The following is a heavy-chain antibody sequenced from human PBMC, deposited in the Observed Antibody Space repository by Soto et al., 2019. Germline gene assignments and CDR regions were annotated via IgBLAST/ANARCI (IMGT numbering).Heavy chain of an antibody. CDR2: TVPVFDTS. Sequence: QLQLVQSGAVVKKPGSSVEVSCKASGGTFNGYGIRWVRQAPGQGLEWMGGTVPVFDTSKYAPRFQGRVTITADTSTSTAYMELSSVRSEDTAIYFCARGVSNSGAYYTGPSAYDLWGQGTLVIVSS. J-gene: IGHJ3*01. D-gene: IGHD3-10*01. V-gene: IGHV1-69*06. CDR1: GGTFNGYG. CDR3: ARGVSNSGAYYTGPSAYDL.